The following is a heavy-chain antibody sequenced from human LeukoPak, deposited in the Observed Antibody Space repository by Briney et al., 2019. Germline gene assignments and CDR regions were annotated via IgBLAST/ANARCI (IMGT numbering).Heavy chain of an antibody. V-gene: IGHV3-23*01. CDR1: GFTLSSYP. CDR3: AKDGLYGSGFDP. J-gene: IGHJ5*02. D-gene: IGHD3-10*01. Sequence: GGPLPHSCAASGFTLSSYPMSGPRPPPGKALEWVSAISGSGGSTYYAASVKGRFTISRDNSKNTLYLQMNSLRAEDTAVYYCAKDGLYGSGFDPWGQGTLVTVSS. CDR2: ISGSGGST.